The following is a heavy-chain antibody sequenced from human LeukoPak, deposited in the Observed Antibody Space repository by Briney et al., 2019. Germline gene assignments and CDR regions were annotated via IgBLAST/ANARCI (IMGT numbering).Heavy chain of an antibody. Sequence: PGGSLRLSCEASGFSLSSYGMSWVRQAPGKGLEWVSGISGIGGSTYYADSVKGRFTISRDKSKDTVYLQMNSLRAGDTAIYYCAKADADSIGYYYTYWGQGTLVTVSS. CDR1: GFSLSSYG. V-gene: IGHV3-23*01. J-gene: IGHJ4*02. CDR2: ISGIGGST. D-gene: IGHD3-22*01. CDR3: AKADADSIGYYYTY.